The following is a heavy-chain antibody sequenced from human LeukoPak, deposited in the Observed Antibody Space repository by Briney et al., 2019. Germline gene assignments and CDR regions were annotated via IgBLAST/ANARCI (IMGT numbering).Heavy chain of an antibody. D-gene: IGHD2-21*02. CDR3: ARDSLRAPENKTWAGRVTENWFDP. V-gene: IGHV1-2*02. J-gene: IGHJ5*02. Sequence: ASVKVSCKASGYTFTGYYMPWVRQAPGQGLEWMGWINPNSGGRNYAQKFQGRVTMTRDTSISTAYMELSRLRSDDTAVYYCARDSLRAPENKTWAGRVTENWFDPWGQGTLVTVSS. CDR1: GYTFTGYY. CDR2: INPNSGGR.